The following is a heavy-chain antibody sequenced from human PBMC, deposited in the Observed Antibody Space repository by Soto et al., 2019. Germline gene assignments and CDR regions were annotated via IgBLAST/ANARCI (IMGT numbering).Heavy chain of an antibody. CDR1: GDAFKSYA. CDR3: ARDPTNDYGDDTFDY. J-gene: IGHJ4*02. CDR2: IIPSYDRT. V-gene: IGHV1-69*06. D-gene: IGHD4-17*01. Sequence: QVLLLQSGSEVKKPGSSVKVSCKASGDAFKSYAIHWVRQAPGQGLEYMGRIIPSYDRTKYAQKFQGRLTVTADIYTSTVYMELSSLRSEDTAVYYCARDPTNDYGDDTFDYWGQGTKVIVSS.